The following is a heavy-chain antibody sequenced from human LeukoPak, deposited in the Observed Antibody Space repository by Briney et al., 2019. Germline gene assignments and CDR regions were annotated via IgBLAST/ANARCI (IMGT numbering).Heavy chain of an antibody. J-gene: IGHJ4*02. CDR2: ISGYNGNT. CDR3: ARVGRGRTIGDDY. CDR1: GYTFTSYG. V-gene: IGHV1-18*01. D-gene: IGHD3-10*01. Sequence: ASVKVSCKASGYTFTSYGIIWVRQAPGQGLEWMGWISGYNGNTKYAQKFQGRVTMTGDTSTSTVYMELSSLRSEDTAVYYCARVGRGRTIGDDYWGQGTLVTVSS.